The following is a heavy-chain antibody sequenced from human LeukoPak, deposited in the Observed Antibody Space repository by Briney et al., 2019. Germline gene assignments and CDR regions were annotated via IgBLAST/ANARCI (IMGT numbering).Heavy chain of an antibody. CDR1: GFTFSSYG. CDR2: IWYDGSNK. CDR3: ARELQYAGYYDILTGYYNYGMDV. D-gene: IGHD3-9*01. Sequence: PGGSLRLPCAASGFTFSSYGMHWVRQAPGKGLEWVAVIWYDGSNKYYADSVKGRFTISRDNSKNTLYLQMNSLRAEDTAVYYCARELQYAGYYDILTGYYNYGMDVWGKGTTVTVSP. J-gene: IGHJ6*04. V-gene: IGHV3-33*01.